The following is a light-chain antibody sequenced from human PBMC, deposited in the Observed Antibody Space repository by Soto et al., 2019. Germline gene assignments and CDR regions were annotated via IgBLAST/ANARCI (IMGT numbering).Light chain of an antibody. Sequence: QSVLTQPPSVSGAPGQRVTISCTGSSSNIGSVYEVHWYQQLPGTAPKLVIYSNSKRPSGVPDRSSGSKSGTSASLAITGLQAEDEADYYCQSYDMSLSAAVFGGGTKLTVL. CDR2: SNS. CDR1: SSNIGSVYE. J-gene: IGLJ2*01. V-gene: IGLV1-40*01. CDR3: QSYDMSLSAAV.